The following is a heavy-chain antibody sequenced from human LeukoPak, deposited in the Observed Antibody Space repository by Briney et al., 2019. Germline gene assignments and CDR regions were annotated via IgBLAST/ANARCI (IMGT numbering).Heavy chain of an antibody. CDR2: INPHTGDT. Sequence: GASVKVSCTASGYTFISYGISWVRQTPGQGLEWMGWINPHTGDTKNAQILHDRVTMTADPFTDTAYMELRRLRSDDPALYYCARGDFEFDSWGQGTLVTVS. D-gene: IGHD2-21*01. V-gene: IGHV1-18*04. J-gene: IGHJ4*02. CDR3: ARGDFEFDS. CDR1: GYTFISYG.